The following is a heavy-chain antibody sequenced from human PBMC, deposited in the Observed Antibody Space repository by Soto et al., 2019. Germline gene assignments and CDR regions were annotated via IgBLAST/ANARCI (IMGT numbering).Heavy chain of an antibody. CDR1: GFSFSDYY. Sequence: QVQLVESGGGLVKPGGSLRLSCAASGFSFSDYYMTWIRQTPGKGLEWVSYIANSGGKKDYADSVKGRFTISRDNAKNLLYLQMNRLGAEDAAVYYCARAAGWFDPWGQGTLVTVSS. J-gene: IGHJ5*02. CDR2: IANSGGKK. CDR3: ARAAGWFDP. V-gene: IGHV3-11*01.